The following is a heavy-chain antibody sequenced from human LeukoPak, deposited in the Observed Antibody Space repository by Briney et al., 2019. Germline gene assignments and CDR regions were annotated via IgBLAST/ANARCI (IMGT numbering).Heavy chain of an antibody. CDR1: GYTFNNYG. D-gene: IGHD6-13*01. CDR2: ISVYNGNT. J-gene: IGHJ6*02. Sequence: ASVKVSCTASGYTFNNYGIIWVRQAPGQGREWMGWISVYNGNTNYAPKLQGRVTMTTDTSTSTAHMELRSLTSDDTAVYYCARGFDSSWYGYGMDVWGQGTTVTVS. CDR3: ARGFDSSWYGYGMDV. V-gene: IGHV1-18*01.